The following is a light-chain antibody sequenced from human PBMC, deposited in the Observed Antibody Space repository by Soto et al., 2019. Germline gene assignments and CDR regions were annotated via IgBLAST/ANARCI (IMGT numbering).Light chain of an antibody. CDR1: QSISSW. Sequence: DIPMTQSPSTLSASVGDRVTITCRASQSISSWLAWYQQKPGKAPRLLIYKASSLETGVPSRFSGSGAGTEFTLIISSLQPDDFASYYCQQYGMSSPWTFGQGTKVEIK. CDR3: QQYGMSSPWT. CDR2: KAS. J-gene: IGKJ1*01. V-gene: IGKV1-5*03.